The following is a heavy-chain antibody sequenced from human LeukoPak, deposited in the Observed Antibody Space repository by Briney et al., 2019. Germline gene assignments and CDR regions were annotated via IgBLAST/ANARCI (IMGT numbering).Heavy chain of an antibody. CDR2: IRSKANSYAT. Sequence: GGSLKLSCAASGFTFSGSAMHWVRQASGKGLEWVGRIRSKANSYATAYAASVKGRFTISRDDSKNTAYLQMNSLKTEDTAVYYCTRHNERPGQCAFDIWGQGTMVTVSS. CDR3: TRHNERPGQCAFDI. J-gene: IGHJ3*02. D-gene: IGHD1-1*01. CDR1: GFTFSGSA. V-gene: IGHV3-73*01.